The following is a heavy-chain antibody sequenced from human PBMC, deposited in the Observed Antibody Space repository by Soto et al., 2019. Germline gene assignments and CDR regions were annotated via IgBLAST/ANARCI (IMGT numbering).Heavy chain of an antibody. Sequence: GAPVKVSCKASGYTFTSYGISWARQAPGQGLEWMGWISAYNGNTNYAQKLQGRVTMTTDTSTSTAYMELRSLRSDDTAVYYCARIDSYYDRSGYGRAFDIWGQGTMVTVSS. V-gene: IGHV1-18*01. D-gene: IGHD3-22*01. CDR2: ISAYNGNT. J-gene: IGHJ3*02. CDR1: GYTFTSYG. CDR3: ARIDSYYDRSGYGRAFDI.